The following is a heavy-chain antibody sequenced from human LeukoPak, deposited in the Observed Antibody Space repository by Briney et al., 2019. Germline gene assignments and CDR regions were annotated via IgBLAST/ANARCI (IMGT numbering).Heavy chain of an antibody. Sequence: SETLSLTRTVSGGSISSRSYYWGWIRQPPGKGLEWIGNIYYSGSTYYSPSLKSRVTISLDTSKNQFSLKLRSVTAADTAVYYCAREYYDFWSGYHYYYMDVWGKGTTVTVSS. J-gene: IGHJ6*03. D-gene: IGHD3-3*01. CDR1: GGSISSRSYY. CDR2: IYYSGST. V-gene: IGHV4-39*07. CDR3: AREYYDFWSGYHYYYMDV.